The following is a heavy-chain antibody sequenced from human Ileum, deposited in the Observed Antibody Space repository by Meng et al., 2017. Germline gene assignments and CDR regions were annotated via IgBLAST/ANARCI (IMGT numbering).Heavy chain of an antibody. V-gene: IGHV1-69*02. CDR2: IIPILGIA. Sequence: QVQLVQSGAEVKKPGSSVKVSCKASGGTFSSYTISWVRQAPGQGLEWMGRIIPILGIANYEQKFQGRVTITADKSTSTAYMELSSLRSEDTAAYYCARSSLGWPFLPFDYWGQGTLVTVSS. CDR3: ARSSLGWPFLPFDY. J-gene: IGHJ4*02. CDR1: GGTFSSYT. D-gene: IGHD3-3*01.